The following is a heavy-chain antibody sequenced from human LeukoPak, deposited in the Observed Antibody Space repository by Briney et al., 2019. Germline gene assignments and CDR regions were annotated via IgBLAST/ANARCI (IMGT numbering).Heavy chain of an antibody. V-gene: IGHV4-39*01. CDR1: GGSISSSRYY. J-gene: IGHJ4*02. D-gene: IGHD6-6*01. CDR3: ARRAEHSRAHYYFDY. CDR2: IYYSGST. Sequence: SETLSLTCTVSGGSISSSRYYWGWIRQPPGKGLEWIGTIYYSGSTYYNPSLKSRVTISVDTSKNQFSLKLSSVTAADTAVYYCARRAEHSRAHYYFDYWGPGTLVTVSS.